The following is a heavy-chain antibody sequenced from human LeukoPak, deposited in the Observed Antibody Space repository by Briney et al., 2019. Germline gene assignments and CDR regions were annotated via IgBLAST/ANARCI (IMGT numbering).Heavy chain of an antibody. Sequence: QPGGSLRLSCAASGFTFSSYAMNWVRQAPGKGLEWVSAICSNDNNTYYANSVKGRFTISRDNSKNTLSLQLNSLRAEDTAVYYCAKANAVVVIKEYPDWGQGTLVTVSS. D-gene: IGHD3-22*01. CDR1: GFTFSSYA. J-gene: IGHJ4*02. V-gene: IGHV3-23*01. CDR2: ICSNDNNT. CDR3: AKANAVVVIKEYPD.